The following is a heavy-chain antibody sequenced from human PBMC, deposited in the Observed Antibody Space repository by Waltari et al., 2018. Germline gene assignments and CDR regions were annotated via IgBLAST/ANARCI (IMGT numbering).Heavy chain of an antibody. J-gene: IGHJ4*02. Sequence: EVQVVDSGGDLVQPGRSLRLSCATSGFIFADYAISWVRQAPGRGLGWVGYIRSLPYGGTTEVAAAVKGRFTISRDDSHSAAYLQLNSLKAEDTAIYYCNRGPPNGGGYYLENWGQGTLVTVSS. CDR2: IRSLPYGGTT. D-gene: IGHD2-8*01. V-gene: IGHV3-49*04. CDR1: GFIFADYA. CDR3: NRGPPNGGGYYLEN.